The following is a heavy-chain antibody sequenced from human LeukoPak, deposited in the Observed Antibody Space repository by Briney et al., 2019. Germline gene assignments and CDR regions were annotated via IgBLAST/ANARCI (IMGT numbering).Heavy chain of an antibody. V-gene: IGHV3-30*18. CDR3: AKTGLRGSGDSYSFDY. CDR2: ISYDGSNK. CDR1: GFTFSSYG. D-gene: IGHD3-10*01. J-gene: IGHJ4*02. Sequence: PGGSLRLSCAASGFTFSSYGMPWVRQAPGKGLEGVAVISYDGSNKYYADSVKGRFTISRDNSKNTLYLQMNSLRAEDTAVYYCAKTGLRGSGDSYSFDYWGQGTLVTVSS.